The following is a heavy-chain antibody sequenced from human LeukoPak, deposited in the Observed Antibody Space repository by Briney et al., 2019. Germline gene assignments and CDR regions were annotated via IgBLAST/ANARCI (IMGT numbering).Heavy chain of an antibody. CDR3: ARQYDILTGYYRTSYFDY. J-gene: IGHJ4*02. Sequence: HPGRSLRLSCAASGFTFSSYGLHWVRQAPGNGLEWVAVIWYDGSNKYYADSVKGRFTISRDSSKNTLYLQMNSLRAEDTAVYYCARQYDILTGYYRTSYFDYWGQGTLVTVSS. V-gene: IGHV3-33*01. CDR1: GFTFSSYG. CDR2: IWYDGSNK. D-gene: IGHD3-9*01.